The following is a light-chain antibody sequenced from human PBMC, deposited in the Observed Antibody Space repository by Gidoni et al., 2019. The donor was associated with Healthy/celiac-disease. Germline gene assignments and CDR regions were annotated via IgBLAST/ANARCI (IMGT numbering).Light chain of an antibody. CDR3: QQYNSAPRT. CDR2: SAS. CDR1: QGISNY. Sequence: DIQMNQPPSPLSASVGDRVTITCRASQGISNYLAWYQQKPGKVPKLLIYSASTLQSGVPSRFSGSGSGTDFTLTISSLQPEDVAAYYCQQYNSAPRTFGQGTKVEIK. J-gene: IGKJ1*01. V-gene: IGKV1-27*01.